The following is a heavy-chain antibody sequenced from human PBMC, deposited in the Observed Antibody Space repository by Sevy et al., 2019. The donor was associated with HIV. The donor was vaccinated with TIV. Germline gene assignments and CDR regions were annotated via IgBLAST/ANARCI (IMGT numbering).Heavy chain of an antibody. V-gene: IGHV4-59*01. Sequence: SETLSLTCTVSGGSISSYYWSWIRQPPGKGLEWIGYIYYSGSTNYNPSLKSRVTISVDTSKNQFSLKLSSVTAADTAVYYCAGGYCSSTSGRPDYYYMDFWGKGTPVTVSS. CDR2: IYYSGST. CDR1: GGSISSYY. CDR3: AGGYCSSTSGRPDYYYMDF. J-gene: IGHJ6*03. D-gene: IGHD2-2*01.